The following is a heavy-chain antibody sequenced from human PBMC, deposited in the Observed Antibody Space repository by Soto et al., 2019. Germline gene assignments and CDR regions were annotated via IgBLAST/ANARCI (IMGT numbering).Heavy chain of an antibody. Sequence: EVQLLESGGGLVQPGGSLRLSCTASGFTFSSYAMSWVRQAPGKGLEWVSAISGSGGSTYYADSVKGRFTISRDNSKNALYLQKNSLRAEDTAVYYCAKDLRFLEWLLSLYYYGMDVWGQGTTVTVSS. J-gene: IGHJ6*02. D-gene: IGHD3-3*01. CDR2: ISGSGGST. CDR3: AKDLRFLEWLLSLYYYGMDV. CDR1: GFTFSSYA. V-gene: IGHV3-23*01.